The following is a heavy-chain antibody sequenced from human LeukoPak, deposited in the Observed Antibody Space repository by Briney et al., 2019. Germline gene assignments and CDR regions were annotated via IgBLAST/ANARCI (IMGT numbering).Heavy chain of an antibody. J-gene: IGHJ5*02. V-gene: IGHV1-69*13. Sequence: SVKVSCKASGGTFSSYAISWVRQAPGQGLEWMGGIIPIFGTANYAQKFQGRVTITADESTSTAYMELSSLRSEDTAVYYCARGGYRSGGSCYNWFDPWGQGTLVTVSS. CDR3: ARGGYRSGGSCYNWFDP. D-gene: IGHD2-15*01. CDR2: IIPIFGTA. CDR1: GGTFSSYA.